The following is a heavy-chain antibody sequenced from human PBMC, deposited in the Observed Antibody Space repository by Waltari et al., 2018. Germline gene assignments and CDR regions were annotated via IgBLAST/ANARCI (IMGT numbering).Heavy chain of an antibody. D-gene: IGHD3-10*01. CDR2: IYHSGRT. V-gene: IGHV4-38-2*02. CDR3: AGVHLTPITRVRGAGGWDYFDY. Sequence: QVQLQESGPGLVKPSETLSLTCTVSGYSISSGYYWGWIRQPPGKGLEWIGSIYHSGRTASHPSLKSRVTIAVDASKHQFTLRRSSVTAADTAVYYWAGVHLTPITRVRGAGGWDYFDYWGQGTLVTVSS. J-gene: IGHJ4*02. CDR1: GYSISSGYY.